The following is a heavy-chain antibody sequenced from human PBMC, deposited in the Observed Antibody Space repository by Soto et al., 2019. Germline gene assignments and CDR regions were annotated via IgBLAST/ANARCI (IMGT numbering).Heavy chain of an antibody. V-gene: IGHV3-21*01. J-gene: IGHJ5*02. Sequence: GGSLRLSCAASGFTFRSFTMNWVRQAPGKGLEWVSTISSNSAYIYYTDALRGRFTISRDNAKNSLHLQMNSLRAEDTAVYYCTRDASRDSSARGWFDPWGPGTLLTVSS. D-gene: IGHD6-13*01. CDR3: TRDASRDSSARGWFDP. CDR2: ISSNSAYI. CDR1: GFTFRSFT.